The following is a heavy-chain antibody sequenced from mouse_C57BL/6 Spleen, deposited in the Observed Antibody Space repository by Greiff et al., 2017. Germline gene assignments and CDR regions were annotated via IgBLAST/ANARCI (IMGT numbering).Heavy chain of an antibody. V-gene: IGHV8-12*01. CDR3: ARIWLHYAMDY. CDR1: GFSLSTSGMG. J-gene: IGHJ4*01. D-gene: IGHD2-2*01. Sequence: QVTLKESGPGILQSSQTLSLTCSFSGFSLSTSGMGVSWIRQPSGKGLEWLAHIYWDDDKRYNPSLKSRLTISQDTSRNQVFLKSTSVDTADTATYYCARIWLHYAMDYWGQGTSVTVSS. CDR2: IYWDDDK.